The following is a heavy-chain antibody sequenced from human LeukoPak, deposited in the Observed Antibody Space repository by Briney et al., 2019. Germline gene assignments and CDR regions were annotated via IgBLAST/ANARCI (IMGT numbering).Heavy chain of an antibody. V-gene: IGHV3-48*02. CDR3: AGQGYSGSYYLDY. J-gene: IGHJ4*02. CDR1: GFTFSSYS. D-gene: IGHD1-26*01. CDR2: ISSSSSTI. Sequence: PGGSLRLSCAASGFTFSSYSMNWVRQAPGKGLEWVSYISSSSSTIYYADSVKGRFTISRDNAKNSLYLQMNSLRDEATAVYFCAGQGYSGSYYLDYWGQGALATVSS.